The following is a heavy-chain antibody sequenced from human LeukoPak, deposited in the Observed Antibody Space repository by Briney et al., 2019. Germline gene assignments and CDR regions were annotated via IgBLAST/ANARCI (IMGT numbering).Heavy chain of an antibody. J-gene: IGHJ4*02. CDR2: INHSGST. D-gene: IGHD3-9*01. Sequence: PSETLSLTCAVYGGSFSGYYWGWIRQPPGKGLEWIGEINHSGSTNYNPSLKSRVTISVDTSKNQFSLKLSSVTAADTAVYYCARDSTRYFDWLFDYWGQGTLVTVSS. CDR3: ARDSTRYFDWLFDY. V-gene: IGHV4-34*01. CDR1: GGSFSGYY.